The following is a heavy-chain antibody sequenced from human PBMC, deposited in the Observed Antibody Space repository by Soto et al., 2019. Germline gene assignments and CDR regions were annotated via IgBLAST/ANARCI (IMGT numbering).Heavy chain of an antibody. D-gene: IGHD2-2*01. CDR3: TTVLVCSSTSCQDY. CDR1: GFTFSNAW. Sequence: EVQLVESGGGLVKPGGSIRLSCAASGFTFSNAWMSWVRQAPGKGLEWVGRIKSKTDGGTTDYAAPVKGRFTISRDDSKNTLYLQMNSLKTEDTVVYYCTTVLVCSSTSCQDYWGQGTLVTVSS. J-gene: IGHJ4*02. V-gene: IGHV3-15*01. CDR2: IKSKTDGGTT.